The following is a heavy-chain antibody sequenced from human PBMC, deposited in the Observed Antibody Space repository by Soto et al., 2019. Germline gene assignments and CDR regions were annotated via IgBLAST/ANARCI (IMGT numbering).Heavy chain of an antibody. CDR1: GYTFSDYG. CDR3: ARGRRTCTEKTCYTDFDF. D-gene: IGHD2-2*02. V-gene: IGHV1-3*01. CDR2: ILCLNDRK. Sequence: QVHLVQSGAEVKTPGASVTISCKASGYTFSDYGIHWIRQAPGQRPEWLGWILCLNDRKEYSQKFQGRISLTRDTSASTAYMVLSRLRSEDTAVYYCARGRRTCTEKTCYTDFDFWGQGSLVSVSS. J-gene: IGHJ4*02.